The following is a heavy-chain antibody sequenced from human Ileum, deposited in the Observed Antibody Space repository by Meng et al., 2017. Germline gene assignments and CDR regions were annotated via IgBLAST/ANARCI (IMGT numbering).Heavy chain of an antibody. CDR3: TADLGDCSSGTCYSGIRGWFDP. V-gene: IGHV1-24*01. CDR2: FDPEYSGM. Sequence: ASVKVSCKVSGNSLATPSIHWVRQAPGQGLEWVGGFDPEYSGMLYAQKFQGRVHMTEEKSTETAYMELTNLRSEDTAVYYCTADLGDCSSGTCYSGIRGWFDPWGQGTLVTVSS. D-gene: IGHD2-15*01. J-gene: IGHJ5*02. CDR1: GNSLATPS.